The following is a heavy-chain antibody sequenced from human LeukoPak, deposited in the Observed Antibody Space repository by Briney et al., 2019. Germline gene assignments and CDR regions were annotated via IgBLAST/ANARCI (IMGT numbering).Heavy chain of an antibody. J-gene: IGHJ4*02. V-gene: IGHV4-39*01. CDR3: ARHRDGYNRPLDY. CDR1: GFTFSAYS. Sequence: GSLRLSCAASGFTFSAYSMNWVRQAPGKGLEWIGSLHYSGSTYHNPSLKSRITISADTSNNQFSLKLSSVAAADTAVYYCARHRDGYNRPLDYWGQGTLVTVSS. D-gene: IGHD5-24*01. CDR2: LHYSGST.